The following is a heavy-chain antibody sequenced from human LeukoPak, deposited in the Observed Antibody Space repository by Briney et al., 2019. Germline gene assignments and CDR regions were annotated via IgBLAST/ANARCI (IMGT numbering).Heavy chain of an antibody. CDR1: GFTFSSYE. D-gene: IGHD2-15*01. J-gene: IGHJ4*02. CDR2: ISSSGSTI. Sequence: GGSLRLSRAASGFTFSSYEMNWVHQAPGKGLEWVSYISSSGSTIYYADSVKGRFTISRDNSKNILYLQMNGLRVEDTAVYYCTKASAARCIGVFCYPFDHWGQGTLVTVSS. CDR3: TKASAARCIGVFCYPFDH. V-gene: IGHV3-48*03.